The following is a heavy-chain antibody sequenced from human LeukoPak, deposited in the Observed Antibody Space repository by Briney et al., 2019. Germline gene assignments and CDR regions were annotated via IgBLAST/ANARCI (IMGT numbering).Heavy chain of an antibody. CDR3: ARHGYGDYVFDY. Sequence: SETLSLTCTVSGVSISSYYWSWIRQPPGKGLEWIGYIYYSGSTNYNPSLKSRVTISVDTSKNQFSLKLSSVTAADTAVYYCARHGYGDYVFDYWGQGTLVTVSS. V-gene: IGHV4-59*08. J-gene: IGHJ4*02. CDR1: GVSISSYY. CDR2: IYYSGST. D-gene: IGHD4-17*01.